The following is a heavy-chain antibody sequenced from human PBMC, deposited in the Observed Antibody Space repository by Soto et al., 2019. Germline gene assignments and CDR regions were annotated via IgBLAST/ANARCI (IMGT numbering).Heavy chain of an antibody. CDR2: IYPGDSDT. CDR3: ARIGDYDILTGLPYNWIDY. CDR1: GYSFTSYW. V-gene: IGHV5-51*01. Sequence: PGESLKISCKGSGYSFTSYWIGWVRQMPGKGLEWMGIIYPGDSDTRYSPSLQGQVTISADKSISTAYLQWSSLKASDTAMYFCARIGDYDILTGLPYNWIDYWGQGTLVTVSS. J-gene: IGHJ4*02. D-gene: IGHD3-9*01.